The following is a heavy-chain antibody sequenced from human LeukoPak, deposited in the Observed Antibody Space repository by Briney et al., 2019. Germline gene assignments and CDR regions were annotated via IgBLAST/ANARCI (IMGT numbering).Heavy chain of an antibody. D-gene: IGHD3-10*01. J-gene: IGHJ4*02. CDR3: GGDHPVSGSGNGVCFLDY. V-gene: IGHV3-11*04. Sequence: GGSLGLSRAVSGFIPSVYYMSWIRHPPGKGRVWGSYISSSGSTIYYTDSVKGRFTRSRDNTKNSLYLQMNSLRAEVAALYYCGGDHPVSGSGNGVCFLDYWGQGTLVTVSS. CDR1: GFIPSVYY. CDR2: ISSSGSTI.